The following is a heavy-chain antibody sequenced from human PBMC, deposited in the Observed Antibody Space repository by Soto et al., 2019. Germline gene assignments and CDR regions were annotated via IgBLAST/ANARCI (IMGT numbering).Heavy chain of an antibody. Sequence: QVQLQESGPGLVKPSETLSLTCTVSGGSISSYYWSWIRQPPGKGLEWIGYIYYSGSTNYNPSLRSRVTXXVXTXXNQFSLKLSSGTAADTAVYYCARRGSGSYYWYFDLWGRGTLVTVSS. CDR1: GGSISSYY. CDR3: ARRGSGSYYWYFDL. D-gene: IGHD1-26*01. CDR2: IYYSGST. V-gene: IGHV4-59*08. J-gene: IGHJ2*01.